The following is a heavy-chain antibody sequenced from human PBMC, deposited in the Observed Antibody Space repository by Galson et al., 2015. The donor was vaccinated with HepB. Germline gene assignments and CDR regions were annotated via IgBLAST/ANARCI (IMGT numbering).Heavy chain of an antibody. Sequence: SLRLSCAASGFTFSSYAMSWVRQAPGKGLEWVSAISGSGGSTYYADSVKGRFTISRDNSKNTLYLQMNSLRAENTAVYYCAKWELLRVEDRGWFDPWGQGTLVTVSS. D-gene: IGHD1-26*01. CDR1: GFTFSSYA. J-gene: IGHJ5*02. CDR3: AKWELLRVEDRGWFDP. V-gene: IGHV3-23*01. CDR2: ISGSGGST.